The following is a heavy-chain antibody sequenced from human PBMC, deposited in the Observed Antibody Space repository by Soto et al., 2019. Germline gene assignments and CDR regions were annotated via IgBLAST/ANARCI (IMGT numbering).Heavy chain of an antibody. CDR2: IYYSGST. Sequence: SSETLSLTCPVSGGSISSYYWSWIRQPPGKGLEWIGYIYYSGSTNYNPSLKSRVTISVDTSKNQFSLKLSSVTAADTAVYYCARHDQYYDFWSPRDKAYYYYYMDVWGKGTTVTVSS. V-gene: IGHV4-59*08. D-gene: IGHD3-3*01. CDR1: GGSISSYY. J-gene: IGHJ6*03. CDR3: ARHDQYYDFWSPRDKAYYYYYMDV.